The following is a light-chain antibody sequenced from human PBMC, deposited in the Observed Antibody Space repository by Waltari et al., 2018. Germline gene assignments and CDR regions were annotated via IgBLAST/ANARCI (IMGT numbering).Light chain of an antibody. Sequence: EKVLPQSPATLSVSPGESVTLSCRASQGVAINLAWYQPRPGQAPRLVIYDTSTRASGIPARFSGSGSGTEFTLTISGLQSEDCALYYCKQYNDWYSFGQGTKLEIK. CDR2: DTS. V-gene: IGKV3-15*01. CDR1: QGVAIN. CDR3: KQYNDWYS. J-gene: IGKJ2*03.